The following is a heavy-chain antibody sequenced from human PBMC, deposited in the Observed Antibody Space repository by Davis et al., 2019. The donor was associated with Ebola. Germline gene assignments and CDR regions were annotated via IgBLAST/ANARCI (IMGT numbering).Heavy chain of an antibody. Sequence: PGGSLRLSCAASGFTFSSYGMHWVRQAPGKGLEWVAVIWYDGSNKYYADSVKGRFTISRDNSKNTLYLQMNSLRAEDTAVYYCARSGYSSSWEDYWGQGTLVTVSS. CDR3: ARSGYSSSWEDY. V-gene: IGHV3-33*01. CDR2: IWYDGSNK. D-gene: IGHD6-13*01. CDR1: GFTFSSYG. J-gene: IGHJ4*02.